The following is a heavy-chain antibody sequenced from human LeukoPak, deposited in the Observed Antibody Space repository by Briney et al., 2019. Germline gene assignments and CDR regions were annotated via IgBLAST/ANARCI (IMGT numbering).Heavy chain of an antibody. CDR2: ISSSGAST. J-gene: IGHJ4*02. Sequence: GGSLRLSCAASGFTFSSYAMNWVRQAPGKGLEWVSAISSSGASTYYADSVRGRFTISRDNSKNTLYLQMNSLRAEDTAVYYRAKRAIFGVVIIGYFDYWGQGTLVTVSS. V-gene: IGHV3-23*01. D-gene: IGHD3-3*01. CDR1: GFTFSSYA. CDR3: AKRAIFGVVIIGYFDY.